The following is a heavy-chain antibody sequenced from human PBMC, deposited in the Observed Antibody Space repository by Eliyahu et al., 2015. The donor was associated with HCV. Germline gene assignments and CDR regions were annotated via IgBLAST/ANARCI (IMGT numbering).Heavy chain of an antibody. V-gene: IGHV1-46*01. J-gene: IGHJ4*02. D-gene: IGHD6-19*01. CDR2: INPSSGST. Sequence: QVQLVQSGAEVKKPGASVKVSCKSSGYSFTSYWMHWVRQAPGQGFEWVGIINPSSGSTDYAQNFQGRVTMTTDTSTSTVYMDLSSLTSEDTAVYYCAREIVRRGWYDYWGQGTLVAVSS. CDR1: GYSFTSYW. CDR3: AREIVRRGWYDY.